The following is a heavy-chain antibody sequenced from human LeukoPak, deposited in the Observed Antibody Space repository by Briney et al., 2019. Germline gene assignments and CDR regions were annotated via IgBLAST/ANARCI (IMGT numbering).Heavy chain of an antibody. CDR2: IRGSSDGT. Sequence: GGSLRLSCAASGFTLSSYAMTWVRQAPGRGGEWVSAIRGSSDGTNYAGSGKGRFTIPRENSEHTPYLQLTCVIAEEQSGNYLSRWTRGSTLTWGERTLVTLSS. CDR1: GFTLSSYA. J-gene: IGHJ4*02. V-gene: IGHV3-23*01. CDR3: SRWTRGSTLT. D-gene: IGHD5-24*01.